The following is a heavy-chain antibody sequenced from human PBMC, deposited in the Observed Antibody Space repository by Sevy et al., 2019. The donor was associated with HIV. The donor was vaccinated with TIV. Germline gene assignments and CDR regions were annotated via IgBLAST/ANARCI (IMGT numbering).Heavy chain of an antibody. CDR3: ARAYDSSGYHYYYYYYGMDV. Sequence: ASVKVSCKASGYTFTSYDINWVRQATGQGLEWMGWMNPNSGNTGYAQKFQGRVTMTRNTSISTAYMELRSLRSEDTAVYYCARAYDSSGYHYYYYYYGMDVWGQGTTVTVSS. D-gene: IGHD3-22*01. V-gene: IGHV1-8*01. CDR1: GYTFTSYD. CDR2: MNPNSGNT. J-gene: IGHJ6*02.